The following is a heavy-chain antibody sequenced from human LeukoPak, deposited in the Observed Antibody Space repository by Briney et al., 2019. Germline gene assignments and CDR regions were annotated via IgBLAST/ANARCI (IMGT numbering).Heavy chain of an antibody. CDR3: ARDGVAAAGLYYFDY. Sequence: ASVKVSCKASGYTFTSYYMHWVRQAPGQGLEWMGIINPSGGSTSYAQKFQGRVTMTRDTSKNQFSLKLSSVTAADTAVYYCARDGVAAAGLYYFDYWGQGTLVTVSS. V-gene: IGHV1-46*01. CDR2: INPSGGST. CDR1: GYTFTSYY. J-gene: IGHJ4*02. D-gene: IGHD6-13*01.